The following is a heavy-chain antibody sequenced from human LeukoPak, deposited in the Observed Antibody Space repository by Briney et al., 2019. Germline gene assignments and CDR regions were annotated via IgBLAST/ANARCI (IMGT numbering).Heavy chain of an antibody. V-gene: IGHV1-2*02. CDR2: INPNSGGT. CDR3: APTPYCSSTSCYYWFDP. J-gene: IGHJ5*02. D-gene: IGHD2-2*01. CDR1: GYTFTGYY. Sequence: ASVTVSFKASGYTFTGYYMHWVRQAPGQGLEWMGWINPNSGGTNYAQKFQGRVTMTRDTSISTAYMELSRLRSDDTAVYYCAPTPYCSSTSCYYWFDPWGQGTLVTVSS.